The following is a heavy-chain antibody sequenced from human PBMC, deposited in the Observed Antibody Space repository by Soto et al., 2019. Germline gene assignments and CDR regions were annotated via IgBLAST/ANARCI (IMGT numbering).Heavy chain of an antibody. CDR1: GYTFTSYH. J-gene: IGHJ5*02. D-gene: IGHD3-9*01. V-gene: IGHV1-8*01. CDR2: MNPNSGNT. Sequence: ASVKVSCKASGYTFTSYHIDWGRQATGQGLEWMGWMNPNSGNTGYAQKFQGRVTMTRNTSISTAYMELSSLRSEDTAVYYCARYLEDYDILTGYYLGWFDPWGQGTLVTVSS. CDR3: ARYLEDYDILTGYYLGWFDP.